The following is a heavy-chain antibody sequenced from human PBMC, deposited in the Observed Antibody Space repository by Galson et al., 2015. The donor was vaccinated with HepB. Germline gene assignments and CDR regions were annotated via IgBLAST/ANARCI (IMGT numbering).Heavy chain of an antibody. Sequence: SLRLSCAASGFTFSSYWMSWVRQAPGKGLEWVANIKQDGSEKCYVDSVKGRFTISRDSAKNSLYLQMNSLRAEDTAVYYCARDSSSWYYYYGMDVWGQGTTVTVSS. CDR2: IKQDGSEK. CDR3: ARDSSSWYYYYGMDV. CDR1: GFTFSSYW. V-gene: IGHV3-7*03. J-gene: IGHJ6*02. D-gene: IGHD6-13*01.